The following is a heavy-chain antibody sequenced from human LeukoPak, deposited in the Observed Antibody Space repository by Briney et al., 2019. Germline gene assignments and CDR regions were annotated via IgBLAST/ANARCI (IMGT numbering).Heavy chain of an antibody. V-gene: IGHV3-21*01. Sequence: GGSLRLSCAASGFTFSSYSMNWVRQAPGKGLEWVSSISSSSYIYYADSVKGRFTISRDNAKNSLYLQMNSLRAEDTAVYYCARETYYYDSSGYRSYYYYMDAWGKGTTVTVSS. CDR3: ARETYYYDSSGYRSYYYYMDA. J-gene: IGHJ6*03. CDR2: ISSSSYI. D-gene: IGHD3-22*01. CDR1: GFTFSSYS.